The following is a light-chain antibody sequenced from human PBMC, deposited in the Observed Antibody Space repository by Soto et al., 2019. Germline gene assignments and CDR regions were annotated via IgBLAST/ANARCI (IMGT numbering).Light chain of an antibody. V-gene: IGLV2-14*01. CDR1: SSDVGGYSY. J-gene: IGLJ1*01. Sequence: QSVLTQPASVSGSPGQSIAISCTGTSSDVGGYSYVSWYQQQPGKAPKLVISDVGNRPSGVSDRFSGSKSGNTASLTISGFQTEDEADYYCASYTTSSTYVFGTGTKVTVL. CDR3: ASYTTSSTYV. CDR2: DVG.